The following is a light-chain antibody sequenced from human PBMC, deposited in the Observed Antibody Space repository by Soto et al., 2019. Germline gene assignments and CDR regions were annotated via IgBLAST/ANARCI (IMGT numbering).Light chain of an antibody. CDR2: GNN. CDR3: CSYAGSSTPSYV. V-gene: IGLV1-44*01. CDR1: GSNIGGNT. J-gene: IGLJ1*01. Sequence: QSVLTQPPSVSGTPGQRVTLSCSGSGSNIGGNTVSWYQQLPGTAPKLLIYGNNRRPSGVPDRFSGSKSGTSASLAINGLQSEDEADYYCCSYAGSSTPSYVFGSGTKVTVL.